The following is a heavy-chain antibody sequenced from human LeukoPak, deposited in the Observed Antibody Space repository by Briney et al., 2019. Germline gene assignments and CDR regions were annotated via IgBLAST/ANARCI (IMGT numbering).Heavy chain of an antibody. CDR3: ARDGPVPATADAFDI. J-gene: IGHJ3*02. CDR1: GYDFTTYW. Sequence: GESRKISCKGSGYDFTTYWIGWVRQMPGQGLEWMGIIYPGDSDTRNSPSFQGQVTISADKSISTVYLQWSSLKASDTAMYYCARDGPVPATADAFDIWGQGTMVTVSS. D-gene: IGHD2-2*01. CDR2: IYPGDSDT. V-gene: IGHV5-51*01.